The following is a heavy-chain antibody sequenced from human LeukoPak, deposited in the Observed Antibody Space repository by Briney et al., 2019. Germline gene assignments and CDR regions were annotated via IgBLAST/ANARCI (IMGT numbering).Heavy chain of an antibody. CDR1: GFTFSSYG. D-gene: IGHD6-13*01. CDR3: ARDPYSSSSRAGDY. Sequence: HPGKSLRLSCAATGFTFSSYGMHWVRQAPGKGLEWVAVIWYDGRNKHYADSVKGRFTISRDNARNTLFLQMNSLRAEDTAVYYCARDPYSSSSRAGDYWGQGALVTVSS. V-gene: IGHV3-33*01. CDR2: IWYDGRNK. J-gene: IGHJ4*02.